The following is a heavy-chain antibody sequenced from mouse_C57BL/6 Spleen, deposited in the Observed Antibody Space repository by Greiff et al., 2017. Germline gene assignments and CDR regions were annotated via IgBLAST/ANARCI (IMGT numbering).Heavy chain of an antibody. J-gene: IGHJ4*01. V-gene: IGHV1-9*01. CDR3: ARFPIYYDYDDYAMDY. CDR1: GYTFTGYW. CDR2: ILPGSGST. D-gene: IGHD2-4*01. Sequence: QVQLQQSGAELMKPGASVKLSCKATGYTFTGYWIEWVKQRPGHGLEWIGEILPGSGSTNYNEKFKGKATFTADTSSNTAYMQLSSLTTEDSAIYYCARFPIYYDYDDYAMDYWGQGTSVTVSS.